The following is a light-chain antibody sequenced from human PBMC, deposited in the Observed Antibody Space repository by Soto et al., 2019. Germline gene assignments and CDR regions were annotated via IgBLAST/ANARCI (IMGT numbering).Light chain of an antibody. V-gene: IGKV3-20*01. CDR2: DAS. Sequence: EIVLTQSPGTVSLSPGERATLSCRASQSVSNSYLAWYQQKPGQAPRLLIYDASSRATGIPDRFSGSGSGTDFTLTISRLEPEDFAVYDCQQYGSSVLTFGGGTKVEIK. CDR3: QQYGSSVLT. J-gene: IGKJ4*01. CDR1: QSVSNSY.